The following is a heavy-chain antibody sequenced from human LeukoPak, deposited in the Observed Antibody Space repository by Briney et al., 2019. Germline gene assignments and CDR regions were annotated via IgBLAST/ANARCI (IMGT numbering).Heavy chain of an antibody. CDR1: GGSFSGYY. CDR3: AGDLNSSSSPRDY. V-gene: IGHV4-34*01. J-gene: IGHJ4*02. CDR2: INHSGST. D-gene: IGHD6-13*01. Sequence: SETLSLTCAVYGGSFSGYYWSWIRQPPGKGLEWIGEINHSGSTNYNPSLKSRVTISVDTSKDQFSLKLSSVTAADTAVYYCAGDLNSSSSPRDYWGQGTLVTVSS.